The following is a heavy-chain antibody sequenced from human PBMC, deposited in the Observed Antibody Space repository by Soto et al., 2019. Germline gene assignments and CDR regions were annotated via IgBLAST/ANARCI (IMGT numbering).Heavy chain of an antibody. J-gene: IGHJ6*04. CDR2: IYSGGDT. D-gene: IGHD3-10*01. V-gene: IGHV3-53*04. CDR3: ARKPDSIPSGGDV. Sequence: EVQLVESGGGLVQPGGSLRLSCTASGFAVRHNYMTWVRQAPGKGLEWVSLIYSGGDTAYADSVKGRFTISRHTSQNTLYLQMNSLRAEDTAVYYCARKPDSIPSGGDVWGKGTAVTVSS. CDR1: GFAVRHNY.